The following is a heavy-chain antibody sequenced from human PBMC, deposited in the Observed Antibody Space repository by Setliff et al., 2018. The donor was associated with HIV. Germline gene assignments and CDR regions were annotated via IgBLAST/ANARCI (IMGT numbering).Heavy chain of an antibody. CDR1: GYTFTNYA. J-gene: IGHJ4*02. D-gene: IGHD2-2*01. Sequence: ASVKVSCKASGYTFTNYAIHWVRQAPGQRLEWMGWINPGNGNTKYSQKFQGRVTITRDTSATTAYMELSSLRSEDTAIFYCAKDWNPSTYWYTDYFDSWGQGTLVTVSS. CDR2: INPGNGNT. V-gene: IGHV1-3*01. CDR3: AKDWNPSTYWYTDYFDS.